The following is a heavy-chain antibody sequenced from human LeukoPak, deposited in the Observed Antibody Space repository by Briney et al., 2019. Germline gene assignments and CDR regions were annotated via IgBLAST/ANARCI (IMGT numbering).Heavy chain of an antibody. D-gene: IGHD6-19*01. CDR2: IYYSGST. CDR1: GGSISSYY. Sequence: SETLSLTCTVSGGSISSYYWSWIRQPPGKGLEWIGYIYYSGSTNYNPSLKSRVTISVDTSKNQFSLKLSSVTAADTAVYYCARDSPSVAGTGGYFDLWGRGTRVTVSS. J-gene: IGHJ2*01. CDR3: ARDSPSVAGTGGYFDL. V-gene: IGHV4-59*01.